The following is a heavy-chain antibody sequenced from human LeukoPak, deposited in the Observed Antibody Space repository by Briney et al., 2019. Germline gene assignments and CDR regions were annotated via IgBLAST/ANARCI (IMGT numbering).Heavy chain of an antibody. V-gene: IGHV4-39*07. J-gene: IGHJ6*03. CDR2: IYYSGST. D-gene: IGHD6-13*01. Sequence: PSETLSLTCTVSGGSISSSSYYWGWIRQPPGKGLEWIGSIYYSGSTYYNPSLKSRVTISVDTSKNQFSLKLSSVTAADTAVYYCARGLAAAGYYYYYYMDVWGKGTTVTVSS. CDR1: GGSISSSSYY. CDR3: ARGLAAAGYYYYYYMDV.